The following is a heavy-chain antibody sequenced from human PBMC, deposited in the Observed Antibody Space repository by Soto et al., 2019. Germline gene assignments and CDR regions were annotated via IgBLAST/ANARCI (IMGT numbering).Heavy chain of an antibody. J-gene: IGHJ4*02. V-gene: IGHV4-34*01. D-gene: IGHD2-21*01. CDR3: ASHMGYCDY. CDR1: GGSFSGYY. CDR2: INHSGST. Sequence: SETLSLTCAVYGGSFSGYYWSWIRQPPGKGLEWVGEINHSGSTNYNPSIKSRVTISVDKSKNQFSMKLSSVTAADTAVYYCASHMGYCDYWGQATMVTVS.